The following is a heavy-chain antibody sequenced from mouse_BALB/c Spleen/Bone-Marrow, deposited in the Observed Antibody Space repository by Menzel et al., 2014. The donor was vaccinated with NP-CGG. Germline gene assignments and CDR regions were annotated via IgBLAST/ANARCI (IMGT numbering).Heavy chain of an antibody. J-gene: IGHJ2*01. CDR1: GYTFTTYW. CDR2: INPSTGYT. D-gene: IGHD1-1*01. Sequence: VQRVESGAELAKPGASVKMSCKASGYTFTTYWMHWVKQRPGQGLEWIGYINPSTGYTEYIQKFKDKATLTADKSSSAAYMQLNSLTSEDSSVYYCVLITPVVSDYWGQGTTLTASS. V-gene: IGHV1-7*01. CDR3: VLITPVVSDY.